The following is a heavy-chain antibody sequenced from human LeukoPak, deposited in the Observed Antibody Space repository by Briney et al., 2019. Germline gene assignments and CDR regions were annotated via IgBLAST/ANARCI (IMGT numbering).Heavy chain of an antibody. CDR2: ISSSGSTI. CDR1: GFTFSSFE. CDR3: VRAHHPGGWFDP. Sequence: AGGSLRLSCAASGFTFSSFEMHWVRQAPGKGLEWVSYISSSGSTIYYADSVQGRFTISRDNAKNSLYLQMNSLTAEDTAVHYCVRAHHPGGWFDPWGQGTLVTVSS. J-gene: IGHJ5*02. D-gene: IGHD3-10*01. V-gene: IGHV3-48*03.